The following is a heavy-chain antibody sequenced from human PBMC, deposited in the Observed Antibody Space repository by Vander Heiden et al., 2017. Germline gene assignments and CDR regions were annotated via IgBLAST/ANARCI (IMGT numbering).Heavy chain of an antibody. CDR3: ARDLGPYSSSSFDI. D-gene: IGHD6-6*01. V-gene: IGHV3-7*01. CDR2: IKQDGSEK. Sequence: EVQLLESGVGLVQPGCSLGLSCAASGFNFSSYWMIWVCKAEGKGLEWVANIKQDGSEKYYVDSVKGRFTISRDNTKKSLYLQMNSLRAEDTALYYCARDLGPYSSSSFDIWGQGTVVTVSS. J-gene: IGHJ3*02. CDR1: GFNFSSYW.